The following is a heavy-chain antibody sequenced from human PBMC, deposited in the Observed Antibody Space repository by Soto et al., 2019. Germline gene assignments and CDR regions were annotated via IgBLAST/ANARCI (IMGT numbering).Heavy chain of an antibody. CDR3: ASSYYDFWSGYFPRKKAYGMDV. Sequence: SETLSLTCAVSGGSISSGGYSWSWIRQPPGKGLEWIGYIYYSGSTNYNPSLKSRVTISVDTSKNQFSLKLSSVTAADTAVYYCASSYYDFWSGYFPRKKAYGMDVWGQGTTVTVS. CDR2: IYYSGST. D-gene: IGHD3-3*01. V-gene: IGHV4-61*08. CDR1: GGSISSGGYS. J-gene: IGHJ6*02.